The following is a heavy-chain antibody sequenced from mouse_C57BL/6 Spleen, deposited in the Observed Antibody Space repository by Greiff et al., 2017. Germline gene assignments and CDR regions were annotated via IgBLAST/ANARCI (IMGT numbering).Heavy chain of an antibody. CDR2: IDPETGGT. D-gene: IGHD1-1*01. J-gene: IGHJ2*01. V-gene: IGHV1-15*01. Sequence: QVQLKQSGAELVRPGASVTLSCKASGYTFTDYEMHWVKQTPVHGLEWIGAIDPETGGTAYNHKFKGKAILTADKSSSTAYMELRSLTSEDSAVYYCTRGYYYCSSHYFDYWGQGTTLTVSS. CDR3: TRGYYYCSSHYFDY. CDR1: GYTFTDYE.